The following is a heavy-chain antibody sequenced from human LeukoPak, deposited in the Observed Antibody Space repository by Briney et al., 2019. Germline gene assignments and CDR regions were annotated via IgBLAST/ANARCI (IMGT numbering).Heavy chain of an antibody. J-gene: IGHJ5*02. CDR3: ARSPSGYCSSTSCYNSWFDP. CDR2: ISYDGSNK. Sequence: GGSLRLSCAASGFTFSSYAMHWVRQAPGKGLEWVAVISYDGSNKYYADSVKGRFTISRDNSKNTLYLQMNSLRAEDTAVYYCARSPSGYCSSTSCYNSWFDPWGQGTLVTVSS. V-gene: IGHV3-30-3*01. D-gene: IGHD2-2*03. CDR1: GFTFSSYA.